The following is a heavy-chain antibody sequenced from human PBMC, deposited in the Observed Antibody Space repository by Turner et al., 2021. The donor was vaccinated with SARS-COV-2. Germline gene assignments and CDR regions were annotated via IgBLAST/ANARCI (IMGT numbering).Heavy chain of an antibody. J-gene: IGHJ3*02. V-gene: IGHV1-46*01. CDR1: GYTFSSYY. CDR2: INPRGGST. Sequence: QVQLVQSGAEVKKPGASVQVSCKASGYTFSSYYMHWVRQAPGQGLGWMGIINPRGGSTAYAQRFQGRVTMTRDTSTSTLYMGLSSLRSEDTAVYYCARVGGAFDIWGQGTMVIVSS. D-gene: IGHD3-16*01. CDR3: ARVGGAFDI.